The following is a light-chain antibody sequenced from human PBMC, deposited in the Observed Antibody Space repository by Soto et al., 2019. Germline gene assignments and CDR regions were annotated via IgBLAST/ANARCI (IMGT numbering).Light chain of an antibody. CDR2: DVS. Sequence: QSALTQSASVPGSPGQSITISCTGTSSDVGRYNYVSWYQQHPGKAPKLIIFDVSYRPSGVSNRFSGSKSANTASLTIFGLQAEDEADYYCNSYTGTSARYVFGTGTKVTVL. CDR3: NSYTGTSARYV. CDR1: SSDVGRYNY. J-gene: IGLJ1*01. V-gene: IGLV2-14*03.